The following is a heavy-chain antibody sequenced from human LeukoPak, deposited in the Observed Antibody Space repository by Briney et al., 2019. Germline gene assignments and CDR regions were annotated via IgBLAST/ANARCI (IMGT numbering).Heavy chain of an antibody. CDR2: IYYSGST. D-gene: IGHD3-3*01. CDR1: GGSISSSSYY. Sequence: SETLSLTCTVSGGSISSSSYYWGWIRQPPGKGLEWIGSIYYSGSTYYNPSLKSRVTISVDTSKNQFSLKLSSVTAADTAVYYCARSQPTGYYDFWSGYYDYWGQGTLVTVSS. J-gene: IGHJ4*02. V-gene: IGHV4-39*07. CDR3: ARSQPTGYYDFWSGYYDY.